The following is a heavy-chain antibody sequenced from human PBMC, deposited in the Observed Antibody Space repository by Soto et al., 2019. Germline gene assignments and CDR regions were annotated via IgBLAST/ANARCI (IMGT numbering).Heavy chain of an antibody. CDR1: GGSISSYY. V-gene: IGHV4-59*01. Sequence: QVQLQESGPGLVKPSETLSLTCTVSGGSISSYYWSWIRQPPGKGLEWIGYIYYSGSTNYNPSLKSRVTISVDTSKNQFSLKLSSVTAADTAVYYCAASPSKDYDFWSGLGDWGQGTLVTVSS. CDR3: AASPSKDYDFWSGLGD. J-gene: IGHJ4*02. CDR2: IYYSGST. D-gene: IGHD3-3*01.